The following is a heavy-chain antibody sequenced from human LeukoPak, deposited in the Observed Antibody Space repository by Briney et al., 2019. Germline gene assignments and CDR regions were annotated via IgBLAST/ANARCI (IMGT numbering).Heavy chain of an antibody. Sequence: SETLSLTCTVSGGSISSSYYYWGWIRQHPGKGLEWIGYIYYSGSTYYNPSLKSRVTISVDTSKNQFSLKLSSVTAADTAVYYCARSIDSSGYYYVNWFDPWGQGTLVTVSS. CDR2: IYYSGST. V-gene: IGHV4-31*03. CDR3: ARSIDSSGYYYVNWFDP. D-gene: IGHD3-22*01. J-gene: IGHJ5*02. CDR1: GGSISSSYYY.